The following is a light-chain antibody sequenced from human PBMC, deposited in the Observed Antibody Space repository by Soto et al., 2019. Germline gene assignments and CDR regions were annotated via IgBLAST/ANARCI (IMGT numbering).Light chain of an antibody. V-gene: IGKV3-20*01. J-gene: IGKJ1*01. CDR2: GAS. CDR3: HQYGSAPAWT. CDR1: QSISSSY. Sequence: EIVLTQSPGTLSLSPGERATLSCRASQSISSSYLAWYQQKPGQAPRLLIHGASNRATGIPDRFSGAGSGTDFTLTISRLEPEDFAVYYCHQYGSAPAWTFGQGTKLEIK.